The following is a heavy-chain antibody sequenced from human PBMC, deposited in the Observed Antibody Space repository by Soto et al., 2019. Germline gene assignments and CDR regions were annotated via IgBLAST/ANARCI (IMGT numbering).Heavy chain of an antibody. CDR2: IYYSGST. CDR1: GGSISSYY. V-gene: IGHV4-59*08. CDR3: ARHSSGWYDWFDP. D-gene: IGHD6-19*01. J-gene: IGHJ5*02. Sequence: SETLSLTCTVSGGSISSYYWSWIRQPPGKGLEWIGYIYYSGSTNYNPSLKSRVTISVDTSKNQFSLKLSSVTAADTAMYYCARHSSGWYDWFDPWGQGTLVTVSS.